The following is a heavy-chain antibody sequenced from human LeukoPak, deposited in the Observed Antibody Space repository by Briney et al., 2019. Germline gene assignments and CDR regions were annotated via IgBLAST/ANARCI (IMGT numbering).Heavy chain of an antibody. J-gene: IGHJ5*02. D-gene: IGHD2-2*01. CDR3: AKEYCSSTSCYRFDP. Sequence: GGSLRLSCAASGFTFSSYAMSWVRQAPGKGLEWVPAISGSGGSTYYADSVKGRFTISRDNSKNTLYLQMNSLRAEDTAVYYCAKEYCSSTSCYRFDPWGQGTLVTVSS. CDR1: GFTFSSYA. CDR2: ISGSGGST. V-gene: IGHV3-23*01.